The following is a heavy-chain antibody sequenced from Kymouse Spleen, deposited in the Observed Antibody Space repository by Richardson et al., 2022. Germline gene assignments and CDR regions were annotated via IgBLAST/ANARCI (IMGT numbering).Heavy chain of an antibody. CDR2: IRSKANSYAT. V-gene: IGHV3-73*02. J-gene: IGHJ4*02. Sequence: EVQLVESGGGLVQPGGSLKLSCAASGFTFSGSAMHWVRQASGKGLEWVGRIRSKANSYATAYAASVKGRFTISRDDSKNTAYLQMNSLKTEDTAVYYCIAARPGYFDYWGQGTLVTVSS. D-gene: IGHD6-6*01. CDR1: GFTFSGSA. CDR3: IAARPGYFDY.